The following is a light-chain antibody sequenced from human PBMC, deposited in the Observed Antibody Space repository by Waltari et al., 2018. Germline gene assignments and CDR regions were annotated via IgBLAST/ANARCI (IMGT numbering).Light chain of an antibody. CDR3: QQYYSTPQT. V-gene: IGKV4-1*01. CDR2: WAS. Sequence: DIVMNQSPDSLAVSLGERATSNCKSSQSVLYSSNNKNYIAWYQQKPGQPPKLLIYWASTRESGVPERFSGSGSGTDFTLTISSLQAEDVAVYYCQQYYSTPQTFGQGTKLEIK. CDR1: QSVLYSSNNKNY. J-gene: IGKJ2*01.